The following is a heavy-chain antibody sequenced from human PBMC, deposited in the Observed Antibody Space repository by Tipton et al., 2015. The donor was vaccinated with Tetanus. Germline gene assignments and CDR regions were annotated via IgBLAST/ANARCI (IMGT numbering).Heavy chain of an antibody. CDR2: ISYNGAT. CDR3: ARGRRPRPGY. CDR1: VGSVSSGSYY. V-gene: IGHV4-61*01. J-gene: IGHJ1*01. Sequence: TLSLTCSVSVGSVSSGSYYWTWVRQPPGKGLEWIGYISYNGATNYNPSLKSRVPISVGTSKNQFSLQLTSVTAADTAVYYCARGRRPRPGYWGQGTLVTVSS.